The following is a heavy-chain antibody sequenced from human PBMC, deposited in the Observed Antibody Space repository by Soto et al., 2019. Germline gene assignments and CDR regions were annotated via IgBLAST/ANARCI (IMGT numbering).Heavy chain of an antibody. CDR1: GFTFSSYA. CDR2: ISGSGGST. D-gene: IGHD2-21*02. CDR3: AKKPQADWGLFYFDY. Sequence: GGSLRLSCAASGFTFSSYAMSWVRQAPGKGLEWVSAISGSGGSTYYADSVKGRFTISRDNSKNTLYLQMNSLRAEDTAVYYCAKKPQADWGLFYFDYWGQGTLVTVSS. J-gene: IGHJ4*02. V-gene: IGHV3-23*01.